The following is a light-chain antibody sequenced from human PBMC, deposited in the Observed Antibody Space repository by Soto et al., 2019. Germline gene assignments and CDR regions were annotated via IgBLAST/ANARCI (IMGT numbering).Light chain of an antibody. CDR1: QSISSY. CDR2: AAS. V-gene: IGKV1-39*01. Sequence: DIQMTQSPSSLSASVGDRVTITCRASQSISSYLNWYQQKPGKAPKLLIYAASSLQSGVPSRFSGSGSGTEFTLTISSLQPEYFATYYCQQSDSTTWTFGQGTKVEIK. CDR3: QQSDSTTWT. J-gene: IGKJ1*01.